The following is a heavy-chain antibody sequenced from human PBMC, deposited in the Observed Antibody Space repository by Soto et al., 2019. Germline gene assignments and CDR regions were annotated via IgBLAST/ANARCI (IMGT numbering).Heavy chain of an antibody. CDR3: ARGYSSSSAAFDY. Sequence: GGSLRLSCAASGFTFSSYAMHWVRQAPGKGLEWVAIISYDGSNKYYADSVKGRFTISRDNSKNTLYLQMNSLRADDTAVYYCARGYSSSSAAFDYWGQGTLVTVSS. CDR1: GFTFSSYA. V-gene: IGHV3-30-3*01. CDR2: ISYDGSNK. D-gene: IGHD6-13*01. J-gene: IGHJ4*02.